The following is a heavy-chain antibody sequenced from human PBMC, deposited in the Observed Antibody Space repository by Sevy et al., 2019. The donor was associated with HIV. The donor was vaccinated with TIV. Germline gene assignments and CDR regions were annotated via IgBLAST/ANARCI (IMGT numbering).Heavy chain of an antibody. Sequence: ASVKVSCKASGYTLSSYDINWVRQASGQGLEWMGWMNPDSGRRGYVPTFQGRVTMTTNTSIGTAYMELRSLRSEDSAVYYCARADLDSSTFFYYYGMDVWGQGTTVTVSS. J-gene: IGHJ6*02. D-gene: IGHD6-13*01. V-gene: IGHV1-8*01. CDR1: GYTLSSYD. CDR3: ARADLDSSTFFYYYGMDV. CDR2: MNPDSGRR.